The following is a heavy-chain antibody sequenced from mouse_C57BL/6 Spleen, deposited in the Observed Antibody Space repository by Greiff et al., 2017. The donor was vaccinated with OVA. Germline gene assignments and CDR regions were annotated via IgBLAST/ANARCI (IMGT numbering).Heavy chain of an antibody. D-gene: IGHD2-1*01. CDR3: ARTDDYGNGYAMDY. CDR2: IDPSDSYT. V-gene: IGHV1-69*01. J-gene: IGHJ4*01. CDR1: GYTFTSYW. Sequence: VQLQQPGAELVMPGASVKLSCKASGYTFTSYWMHWVKQRPGQGLEWIGEIDPSDSYTNYNQKFKGKSTLTVDKSSSTAYMQLSSLTSEDSAVYYCARTDDYGNGYAMDYWGQGTSVTVSS.